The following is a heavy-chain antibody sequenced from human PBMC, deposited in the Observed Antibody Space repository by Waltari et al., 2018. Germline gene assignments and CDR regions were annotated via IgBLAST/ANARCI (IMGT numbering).Heavy chain of an antibody. J-gene: IGHJ6*02. V-gene: IGHV3-7*01. CDR1: GFSFSSYW. CDR3: ARESSSFSNYISYGMDV. CDR2: IKQDGSAQ. D-gene: IGHD4-4*01. Sequence: EVQLVESGGGLVQPGGSLRLSCAVSGFSFSSYWMTWVRQAQGKGLEWVANIKQDGSAQNYGDSVKGRFTISRDNANNSLYLQMHSLRAEDTAVYSCARESSSFSNYISYGMDVWGQGTTVTVSS.